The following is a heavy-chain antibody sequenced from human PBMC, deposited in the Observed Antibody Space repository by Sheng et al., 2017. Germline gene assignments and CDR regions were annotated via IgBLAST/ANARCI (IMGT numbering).Heavy chain of an antibody. Sequence: QVQLQQWGAGLLKPLETLSLTCAVYGGSFSGYYWSWIRQPPGKGLECIGEIYHSGSTNYNPSLKSRVTISVDTSKNQFSLKLSSVTAADTAVYYCARRRVVVTAMLRYFDLWAVAPWSLSPQ. CDR2: IYHSGST. V-gene: IGHV4-34*01. CDR3: ARRRVVVTAMLRYFDL. D-gene: IGHD2-21*02. J-gene: IGHJ2*01. CDR1: GGSFSGYY.